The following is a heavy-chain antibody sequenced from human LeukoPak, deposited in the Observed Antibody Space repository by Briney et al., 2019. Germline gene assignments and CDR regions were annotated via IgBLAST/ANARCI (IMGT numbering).Heavy chain of an antibody. J-gene: IGHJ5*02. Sequence: QSGRYLRLSCAASGYTFDDYAMHWVRQAPGKGLEWVSAISGSGGSTYYADSVKGRFTISRDNSKNTLYLQMNSLRAEDTAVYYCAKDWNHSNYWFDPWGQGTLVTVSS. CDR2: ISGSGGST. D-gene: IGHD4-11*01. CDR3: AKDWNHSNYWFDP. CDR1: GYTFDDYA. V-gene: IGHV3-23*01.